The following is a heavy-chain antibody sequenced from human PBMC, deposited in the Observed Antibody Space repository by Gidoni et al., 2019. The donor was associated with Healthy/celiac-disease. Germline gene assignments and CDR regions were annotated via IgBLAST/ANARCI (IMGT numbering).Heavy chain of an antibody. Sequence: QVQLVQSGAEVKKPGASVKVSCKASGYTFTGYYMPWVRQAPGQGLEWMGWINPNRGGTNYAQKFQGWVTMTRDTSISTAYMELSRLRSDDTAVYYCARGLREYCSSTSCYVEGWFDPWGQGTLVTVSS. CDR1: GYTFTGYY. D-gene: IGHD2-2*01. CDR3: ARGLREYCSSTSCYVEGWFDP. V-gene: IGHV1-2*04. CDR2: INPNRGGT. J-gene: IGHJ5*02.